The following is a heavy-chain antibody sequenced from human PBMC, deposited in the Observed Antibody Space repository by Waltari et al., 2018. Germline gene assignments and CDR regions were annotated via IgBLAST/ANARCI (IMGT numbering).Heavy chain of an antibody. D-gene: IGHD3-3*02. CDR3: VTVGSSIQAFDYFDN. Sequence: QVQLQESGPGLVKPSQTLSLTCSVSGVSITSGSHYWSWIRQPAGKGLEWIGHIYTSGSTQYNPALKRRVTISVDTSKNQFSLRLSSVTAADTAVYYCVTVGSSIQAFDYFDNWGQGTTVTVSS. CDR1: GVSITSGSHY. V-gene: IGHV4-61*02. CDR2: IYTSGST. J-gene: IGHJ4*03.